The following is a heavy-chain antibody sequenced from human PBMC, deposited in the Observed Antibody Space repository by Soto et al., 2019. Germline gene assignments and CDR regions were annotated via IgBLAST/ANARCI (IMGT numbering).Heavy chain of an antibody. CDR2: IYSGGST. D-gene: IGHD2-15*01. Sequence: EVQLVESGGGLVQPGGSLRLSCAASGFTVSSNYMSWVRQAPGKGLEWVSVIYSGGSTYYADSVKGRFTISRDSSKNTLYLQMNSLRAEDTAVYYCASPPLGYCSGGSCFAFDIWGQGTMVTVSS. CDR3: ASPPLGYCSGGSCFAFDI. V-gene: IGHV3-66*01. CDR1: GFTVSSNY. J-gene: IGHJ3*02.